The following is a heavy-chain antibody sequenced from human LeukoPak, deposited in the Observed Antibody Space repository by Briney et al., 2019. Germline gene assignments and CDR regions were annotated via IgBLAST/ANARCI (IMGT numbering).Heavy chain of an antibody. D-gene: IGHD3-9*01. CDR2: IHAGNGNT. CDR1: GYTLTTYA. J-gene: IGHJ5*02. V-gene: IGHV1-3*01. CDR3: AREHDILTGIAFDP. Sequence: GALVKVSCKASGYTLTTYAIQWVRQAPGQRLEWMGWIHAGNGNTKYSEKLQGRVTITRDTSASTAYMDLSSLRSEDTAVYYCAREHDILTGIAFDPWGQGTLVIVSS.